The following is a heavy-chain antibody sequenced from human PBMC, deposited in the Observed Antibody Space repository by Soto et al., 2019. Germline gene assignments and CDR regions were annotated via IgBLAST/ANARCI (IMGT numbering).Heavy chain of an antibody. V-gene: IGHV1-18*01. Sequence: EASVKASCKASGYTFTSYGISWVRQAPGQGLEWMGWISAYNGNTNYAQKLQGRVTMTTDTSTSTAYMELRSLRSDDTAVYYCARDPSDYDFWMRDYYYYGMDVWGQGTTVTVSS. CDR2: ISAYNGNT. D-gene: IGHD3-3*01. CDR3: ARDPSDYDFWMRDYYYYGMDV. J-gene: IGHJ6*02. CDR1: GYTFTSYG.